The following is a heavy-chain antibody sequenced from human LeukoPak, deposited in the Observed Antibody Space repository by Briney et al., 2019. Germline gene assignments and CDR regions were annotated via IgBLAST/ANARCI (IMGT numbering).Heavy chain of an antibody. CDR3: ARGYDQFDY. D-gene: IGHD5-12*01. CDR1: GFTFSSYG. CDR2: IWYDGRNK. V-gene: IGHV3-33*01. Sequence: GRYLRLSCAASGFTFSSYGVHWVRQAPGKGLEWVAVIWYDGRNKYYADSVKGRFTISKDNSKNTLYLQMNSLRAEDTAVYYCARGYDQFDYWGQGTLVTVSS. J-gene: IGHJ4*02.